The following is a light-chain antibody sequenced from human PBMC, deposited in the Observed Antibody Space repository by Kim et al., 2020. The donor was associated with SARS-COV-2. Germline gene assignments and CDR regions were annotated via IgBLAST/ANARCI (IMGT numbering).Light chain of an antibody. CDR1: QSVSSN. CDR2: GAS. CDR3: QQYNNWPPLT. V-gene: IGKV3-15*01. Sequence: SPRERATPSCRASQSVSSNLAWYQQKPGQAPRLLIYGASTRATGIPARFSGSGSGTEFTLTISSLQSEDFAVYYCQQYNNWPPLTFGGGTKVDI. J-gene: IGKJ4*01.